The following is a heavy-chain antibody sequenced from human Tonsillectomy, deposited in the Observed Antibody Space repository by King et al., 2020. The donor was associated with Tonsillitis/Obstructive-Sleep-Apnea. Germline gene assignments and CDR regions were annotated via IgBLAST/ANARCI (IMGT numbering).Heavy chain of an antibody. V-gene: IGHV4-34*01. CDR1: GGSFSGYY. D-gene: IGHD3-10*01. J-gene: IGHJ4*02. CDR3: ARVPREFRGSFDY. Sequence: QVQLPQWGAGLLKPSETLSLTCAVYGGSFSGYYWTWIRQPPGKGLEWIGEIYHSGSTNYNPSLKSRVTISVDTSKNQFSLKLRSVTAADTAVYYCARVPREFRGSFDYWGQGILVTVSS. CDR2: IYHSGST.